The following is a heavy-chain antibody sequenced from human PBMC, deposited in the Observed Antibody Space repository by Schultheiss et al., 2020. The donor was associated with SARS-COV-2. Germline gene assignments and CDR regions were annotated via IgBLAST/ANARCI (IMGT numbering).Heavy chain of an antibody. CDR1: GGSISSYY. CDR2: IYHSGST. CDR3: ARGRGVVVPAALDY. V-gene: IGHV4-59*01. D-gene: IGHD2-2*01. J-gene: IGHJ4*02. Sequence: SETLSLTCTVSGGSISSYYWSWIRQPPGKGLEWIGSIYHSGSTNYNPSLKSRVTISVDTSKNQFSLKLSSVTAADTAVYYCARGRGVVVPAALDYWGQGTLVTVSS.